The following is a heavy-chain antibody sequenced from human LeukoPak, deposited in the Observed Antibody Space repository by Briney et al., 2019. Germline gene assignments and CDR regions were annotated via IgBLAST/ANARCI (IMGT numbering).Heavy chain of an antibody. J-gene: IGHJ4*02. CDR1: GFTFSSYA. CDR3: AKGGSYFGRLDY. D-gene: IGHD1-26*01. Sequence: GGSLRLSCAASGFTFSSYAMSWVRQAPGKGLEWVSAISGSGSNTYYADSVKGRFTISRDNSKNTLYLQMNSLRAEDTAVYYCAKGGSYFGRLDYWGQGTLVTVSS. V-gene: IGHV3-23*01. CDR2: ISGSGSNT.